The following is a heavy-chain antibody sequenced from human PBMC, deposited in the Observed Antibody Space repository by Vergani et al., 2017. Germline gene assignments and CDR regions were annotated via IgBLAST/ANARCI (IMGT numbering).Heavy chain of an antibody. Sequence: QVQLQQWGAGLLKPSETLSLTCAVYGGSFSGYYWSWIRQSPGKGLEWIGSINYVGRTYYIPSLQSRATVFVDTSKNQFSLNLTSATAADTAVYYCARGRGDNWYGDLWGRGTLVTVSS. CDR1: GGSFSGYY. CDR3: ARGRGDNWYGDL. V-gene: IGHV4-34*01. D-gene: IGHD3-16*01. CDR2: INYVGRT. J-gene: IGHJ2*01.